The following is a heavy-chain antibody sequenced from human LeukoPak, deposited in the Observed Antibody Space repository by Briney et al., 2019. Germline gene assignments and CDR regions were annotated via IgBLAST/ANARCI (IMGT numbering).Heavy chain of an antibody. CDR1: GFTFSSYA. J-gene: IGHJ6*02. V-gene: IGHV3-30-3*01. Sequence: GGSLRLSCAASGFTFSSYAMHWVRQAPGKGLEWVAVISYDGSNKYYADSVKGRFTISRDNAKNSLYLQMNSLRAEDTAVYYCARDQLSTPYYYYYYGMDVWGQGTTVTVSS. CDR2: ISYDGSNK. CDR3: ARDQLSTPYYYYYYGMDV. D-gene: IGHD3-16*02.